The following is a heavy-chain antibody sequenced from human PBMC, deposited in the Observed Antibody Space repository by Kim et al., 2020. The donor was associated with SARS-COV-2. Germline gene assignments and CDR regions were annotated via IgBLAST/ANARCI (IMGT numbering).Heavy chain of an antibody. CDR2: ISAYNGNT. V-gene: IGHV1-18*04. Sequence: ASVKVSCKASGYTFTSYGISWVRQAPGQGLEWMGWISAYNGNTNYAQKLQGRVTMTTDTSTSTAYMELRSLRSDDTAVYYCARDGRAYCGGDCYRRWFDPWGQGTLVTVSS. D-gene: IGHD2-21*01. CDR1: GYTFTSYG. CDR3: ARDGRAYCGGDCYRRWFDP. J-gene: IGHJ5*02.